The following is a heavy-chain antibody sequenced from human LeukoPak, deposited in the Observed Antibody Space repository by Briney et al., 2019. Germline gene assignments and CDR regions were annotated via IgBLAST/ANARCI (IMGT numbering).Heavy chain of an antibody. CDR3: ARDFRAAGNPPPLFDC. CDR1: GFTFSSYA. J-gene: IGHJ4*02. CDR2: ISYDGSNK. Sequence: GGSLRLSCAASGFTFSSYAMHWVRQAPGKGLEWVAVISYDGSNKYYADSVKGRFTISRDNSKNTLYLQMNSLRAEDTAVYYCARDFRAAGNPPPLFDCWGQGTLVTVSS. D-gene: IGHD6-19*01. V-gene: IGHV3-30*04.